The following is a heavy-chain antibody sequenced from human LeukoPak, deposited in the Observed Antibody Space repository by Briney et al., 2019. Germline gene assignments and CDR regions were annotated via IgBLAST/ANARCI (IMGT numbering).Heavy chain of an antibody. D-gene: IGHD2-21*02. CDR1: GFTFSDFS. Sequence: GGSLRLSCVASGFTFSDFSLNWVRQAPGKGLEWISYIGSAIYYADSVKGRFTISRDNAKNSLYLQMNSLRAEDTAVYYCARGWRAYCGGDCSNFDYWGQGTLVTVSS. CDR2: IGSAI. CDR3: ARGWRAYCGGDCSNFDY. V-gene: IGHV3-21*05. J-gene: IGHJ4*02.